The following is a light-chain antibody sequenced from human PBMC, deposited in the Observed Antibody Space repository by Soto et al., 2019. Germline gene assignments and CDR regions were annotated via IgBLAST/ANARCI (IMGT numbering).Light chain of an antibody. Sequence: QSALTQPASVSGSPGQSITISCTGTGSDVGDYNYVSWYQQHPGKAPKLMIYDVNNRPSGVSNRLSGSKSGNTASLTISGLQAEDEADYYCSSYTSSSTLVFGGGTKLTVL. CDR2: DVN. J-gene: IGLJ2*01. CDR1: GSDVGDYNY. CDR3: SSYTSSSTLV. V-gene: IGLV2-14*01.